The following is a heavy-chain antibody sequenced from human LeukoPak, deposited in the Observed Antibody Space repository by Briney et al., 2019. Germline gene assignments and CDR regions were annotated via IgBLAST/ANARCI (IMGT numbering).Heavy chain of an antibody. J-gene: IGHJ5*02. CDR1: GGSISSHY. V-gene: IGHV4-59*11. CDR2: MYNSETT. CDR3: ARDSSGAGNSWFDP. D-gene: IGHD6-19*01. Sequence: SGPTLVNPSETLSLTCTVSGGSISSHYWSWIRQPPGKGLEWIGYMYNSETTKYNPSLKSRVTISVDTSKKQFSLTLRSVTAADTAVYYCARDSSGAGNSWFDPWGQGTLVTVSS.